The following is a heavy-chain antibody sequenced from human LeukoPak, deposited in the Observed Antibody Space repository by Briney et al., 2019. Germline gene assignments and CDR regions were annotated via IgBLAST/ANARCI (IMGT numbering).Heavy chain of an antibody. CDR1: GGSFSGYY. CDR2: INHSGST. J-gene: IGHJ5*02. D-gene: IGHD3-3*01. CDR3: ARGPANYDFWSGYFWFDP. V-gene: IGHV4-34*01. Sequence: KTSETLSLTCAVYGGSFSGYYWSWIRQPPGKGLEWIGEINHSGSTNYNPSLKSRVTISVDTSKNQFSLKLSSVTAADTAVYYCARGPANYDFWSGYFWFDPWGQGTLVTVSS.